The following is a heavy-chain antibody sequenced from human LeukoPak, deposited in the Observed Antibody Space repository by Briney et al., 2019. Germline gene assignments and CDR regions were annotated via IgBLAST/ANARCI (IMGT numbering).Heavy chain of an antibody. CDR3: ARDRNYDYVWGSYRYTGYFDY. CDR2: IYHSGST. CDR1: GGSISSSNW. D-gene: IGHD3-16*02. Sequence: SGTLSLTCAVSGGSISSSNWWSWVRQPPGKGLEWIGEIYHSGSTNYNPSLKSRVTISVDKSKNQFSLKLSSVTAADTAVCYCARDRNYDYVWGSYRYTGYFDYWGQGTLVTVSS. V-gene: IGHV4-4*02. J-gene: IGHJ4*02.